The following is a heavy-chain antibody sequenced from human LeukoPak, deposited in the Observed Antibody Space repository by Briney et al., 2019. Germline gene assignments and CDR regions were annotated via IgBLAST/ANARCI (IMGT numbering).Heavy chain of an antibody. J-gene: IGHJ3*02. CDR3: ARVEGCSSTSCHAFDI. Sequence: SETLSLTCGVYGGSLSFYYWSWIRQSPGKGLEWIAEISQNGDSNYNPSLKSRVTISLDTSKNQLSLKLNSVTAADTAVYYCARVEGCSSTSCHAFDIWGQGTMVTVSS. CDR2: ISQNGDS. D-gene: IGHD2-2*01. V-gene: IGHV4-34*01. CDR1: GGSLSFYY.